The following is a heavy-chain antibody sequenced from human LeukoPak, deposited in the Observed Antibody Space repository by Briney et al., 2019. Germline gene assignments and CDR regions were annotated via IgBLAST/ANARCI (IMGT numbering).Heavy chain of an antibody. J-gene: IGHJ4*02. D-gene: IGHD5-24*01. CDR3: ARIRDDYNPLDY. CDR1: GFTFSSYG. CDR2: ISYDGSNK. V-gene: IGHV3-30*03. Sequence: GRSLRLSCAASGFTFSSYGMHWVRQAPGKGLEWVAVISYDGSNKYYADSVKGRFTISRDNSKNTLYLQMDSLRAEDTAVYYCARIRDDYNPLDYWGQGTLVTVSS.